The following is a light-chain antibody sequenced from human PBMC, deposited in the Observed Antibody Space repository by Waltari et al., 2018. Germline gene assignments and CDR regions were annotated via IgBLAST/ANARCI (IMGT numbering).Light chain of an antibody. Sequence: DIQMTQSPSTLSASVGDRVTIPCRASQSITNWLAWYQQKPGKAPKLLIYKASNLESGGPSRFCGSVSGTEFTLTISSLQPDDFATYYCEQYDNYWTFGQGTKVEIK. CDR1: QSITNW. J-gene: IGKJ1*01. CDR3: EQYDNYWT. V-gene: IGKV1-5*03. CDR2: KAS.